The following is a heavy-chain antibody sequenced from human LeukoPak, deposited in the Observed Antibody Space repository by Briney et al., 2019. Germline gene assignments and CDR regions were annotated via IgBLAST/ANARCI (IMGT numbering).Heavy chain of an antibody. CDR1: GYTFTSYY. D-gene: IGHD4-23*01. V-gene: IGHV1-46*01. J-gene: IGHJ4*02. CDR3: ARDSDYGGNSKPYYFDY. CDR2: INPSGGST. Sequence: ASVKVSCKASGYTFTSYYMHWVRQAPGQGLEWMGIINPSGGSTSYAQKFQGRVTMTRDMSTSTVYMELSSLRSEDTAVYYCARDSDYGGNSKPYYFDYWGQGTLVTVSS.